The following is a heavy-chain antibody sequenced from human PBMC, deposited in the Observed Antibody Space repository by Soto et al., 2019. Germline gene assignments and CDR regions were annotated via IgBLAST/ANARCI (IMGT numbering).Heavy chain of an antibody. CDR3: ARDPYYYDSSGPKTAEYAFDI. CDR1: GDTFTSYY. J-gene: IGHJ3*02. Sequence: GASVKVSCKACGDTFTSYYMHWVRQAPGQGLEWMGIINPSGGSTSYAQKFQGRVTMTRDTSTSTVYMELSSLRSEDTAVYYCARDPYYYDSSGPKTAEYAFDIWGQGTMVTVSS. D-gene: IGHD3-22*01. CDR2: INPSGGST. V-gene: IGHV1-46*03.